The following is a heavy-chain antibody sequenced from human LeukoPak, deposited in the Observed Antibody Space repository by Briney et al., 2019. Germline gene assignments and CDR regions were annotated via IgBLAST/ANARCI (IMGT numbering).Heavy chain of an antibody. CDR3: AKELWFGELIYCFDH. D-gene: IGHD3-10*01. Sequence: PGWSLRLSCVTSTCTFNNHGMHGVGQAPGKGLDWVAVIAADGGVKHYTYSVKGRFAISRDNYKNTLYLQMNSLRAEDTAVYYCAKELWFGELIYCFDHWGQGTLVTVSS. CDR1: TCTFNNHG. J-gene: IGHJ4*02. CDR2: IAADGGVK. V-gene: IGHV3-30*18.